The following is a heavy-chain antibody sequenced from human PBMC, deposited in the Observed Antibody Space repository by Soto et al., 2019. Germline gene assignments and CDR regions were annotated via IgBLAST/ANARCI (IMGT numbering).Heavy chain of an antibody. CDR3: ARSEATALDF. CDR1: GDSMSISNW. Sequence: PSETLSLTCTVSGDSMSISNWWNWVRQPPGKGLEWIGEAHHSGRTNYNLSLKSRVTISVDRSQNLFSLQLTSVTAADTAVYFCARSEATALDFWGQGILVTVS. CDR2: AHHSGRT. J-gene: IGHJ4*02. V-gene: IGHV4-4*02.